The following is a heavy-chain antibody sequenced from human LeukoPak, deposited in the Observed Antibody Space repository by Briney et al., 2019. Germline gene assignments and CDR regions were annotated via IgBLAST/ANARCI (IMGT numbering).Heavy chain of an antibody. Sequence: GGSLRLSCAASGFTFSGSALHWVRQASGEGLEWVGRIRSKANNYATTYAASVKDRFTISRDNSKNTLYLQMNSLRVEDTALYYCAKGAYSYASNFDYWGQGTLVTVSS. V-gene: IGHV3-73*01. D-gene: IGHD5-18*01. CDR3: AKGAYSYASNFDY. CDR2: IRSKANNYAT. CDR1: GFTFSGSA. J-gene: IGHJ4*02.